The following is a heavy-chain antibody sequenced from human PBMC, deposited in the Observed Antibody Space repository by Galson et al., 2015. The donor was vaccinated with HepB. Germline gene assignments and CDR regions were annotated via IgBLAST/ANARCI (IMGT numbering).Heavy chain of an antibody. CDR2: ISWNSGSI. Sequence: SLRLSCAASGFTFDDYAMNWVRQAPGKGLEWVSGISWNSGSIGYADSVKGRFTISRDNAKNSLYLQMNSLRAEDTALYYCARAKGLDSPSDYWGQGTLVTVSS. J-gene: IGHJ4*02. D-gene: IGHD3/OR15-3a*01. V-gene: IGHV3-9*01. CDR1: GFTFDDYA. CDR3: ARAKGLDSPSDY.